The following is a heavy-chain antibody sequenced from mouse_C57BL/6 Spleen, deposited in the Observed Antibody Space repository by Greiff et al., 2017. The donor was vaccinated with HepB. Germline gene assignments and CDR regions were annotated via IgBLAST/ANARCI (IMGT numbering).Heavy chain of an antibody. CDR2: IFPGSGST. Sequence: QVQLQQSGPELVKPGASVKISCKASGYTFTDYYINWVKQRPGQGLEWIGWIFPGSGSTYYNEKFKGKAYMLLSSLTSEDSAVYFCARSDDGYYEAMDYWGQGTSVTVSS. CDR1: GYTFTDYY. D-gene: IGHD2-3*01. V-gene: IGHV1-75*01. J-gene: IGHJ4*01. CDR3: ARSDDGYYEAMDY.